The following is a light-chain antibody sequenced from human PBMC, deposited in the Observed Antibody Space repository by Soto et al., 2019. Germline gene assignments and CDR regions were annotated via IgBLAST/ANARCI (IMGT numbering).Light chain of an antibody. V-gene: IGLV1-47*01. CDR2: RNN. CDR3: AAWDDSLNGVV. J-gene: IGLJ2*01. CDR1: SSNIGSNY. Sequence: QPVLTQPPSASGTPGQRVTISCSGSSSNIGSNYVYWYQQLPGTAPKLLIYRNNQRPSGVPDRFSGSKSGTSASLAISGLRSEDEADYYCAAWDDSLNGVVFGGGTKLTVL.